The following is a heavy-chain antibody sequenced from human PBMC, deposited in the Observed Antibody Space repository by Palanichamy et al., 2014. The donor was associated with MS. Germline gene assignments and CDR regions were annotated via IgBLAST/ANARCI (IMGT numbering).Heavy chain of an antibody. J-gene: IGHJ4*02. CDR3: ARVCSSASCHELDY. Sequence: EVQLVEVWGEGLVQPGGSLRLSCAASGFTFSDHYMDWVRQAPGKGLEWVGRTRNKANSYTTEYAASVKGRFTISRDDSKNSLYLQMNSLKTEDTAVYYCARVCSSASCHELDYWGQGTLVTVSS. CDR1: GFTFSDHY. D-gene: IGHD2-2*01. V-gene: IGHV3-72*01. CDR2: TRNKANSYTT.